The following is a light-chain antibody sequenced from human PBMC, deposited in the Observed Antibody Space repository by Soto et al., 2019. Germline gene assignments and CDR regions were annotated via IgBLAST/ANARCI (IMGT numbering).Light chain of an antibody. V-gene: IGKV3-20*01. J-gene: IGKJ2*01. CDR1: QSVSSNY. Sequence: EIVLTQSPDTLSLSPGERGTLSCRASQSVSSNYLAWYQQKPGQAPRLLIYDTSSRATGFPDRFSGSGSGTDLPLTISRLEPEDFAVYYCQQYGHAPHTFGQGTKLEIK. CDR2: DTS. CDR3: QQYGHAPHT.